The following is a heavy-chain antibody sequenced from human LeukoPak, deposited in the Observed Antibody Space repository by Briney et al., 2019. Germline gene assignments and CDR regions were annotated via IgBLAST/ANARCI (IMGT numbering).Heavy chain of an antibody. CDR3: ARWYSSGWAFDY. Sequence: PSETLSLTCTVSGGTISSYYWNWIRQPPGKGLEWIGYIHSSGSTKYNPSLKSRVTISVDTSKTRFSLKLSSVTAADRAVYYCARWYSSGWAFDYWGQGTLVTVSS. D-gene: IGHD6-19*01. V-gene: IGHV4-59*08. CDR2: IHSSGST. J-gene: IGHJ4*02. CDR1: GGTISSYY.